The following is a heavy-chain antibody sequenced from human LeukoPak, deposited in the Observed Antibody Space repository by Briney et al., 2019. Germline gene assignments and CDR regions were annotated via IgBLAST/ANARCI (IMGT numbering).Heavy chain of an antibody. J-gene: IGHJ6*03. V-gene: IGHV4-4*07. CDR1: GKSFGDYY. D-gene: IGHD5-18*01. Sequence: SETLSLTCTVSGKSFGDYYWSWIRQPAGKGLEWIGRIYTSGSTAYNPSLKSRVTISVDTSKNQFSLKLSSVTAADTAVYYCARMPGYSYYYMDVWGKGTTVTVSS. CDR3: ARMPGYSYYYMDV. CDR2: IYTSGST.